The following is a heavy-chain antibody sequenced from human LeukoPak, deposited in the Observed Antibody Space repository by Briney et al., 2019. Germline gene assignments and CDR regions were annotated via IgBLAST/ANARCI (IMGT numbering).Heavy chain of an antibody. CDR3: ASREPSRLEGTLHFQY. D-gene: IGHD1-26*01. Sequence: SQTLSLTCTVSGGSVSGGDFYWSWVRQPAGRGLAWVRRVHASGSTSYNPSLKSRVTMSVDTSKNQVSLKLSSVTAADTAVYYCASREPSRLEGTLHFQYWGQGTLVTVSA. J-gene: IGHJ1*01. V-gene: IGHV4-61*02. CDR1: GGSVSGGDFY. CDR2: VHASGST.